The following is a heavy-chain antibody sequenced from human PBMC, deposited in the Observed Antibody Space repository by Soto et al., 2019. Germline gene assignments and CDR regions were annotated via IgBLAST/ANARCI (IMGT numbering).Heavy chain of an antibody. V-gene: IGHV1-18*01. Sequence: GASVKVSCKASGYTFTSYGISWVRQAPGQGLEWMGWISACNGNTNYAQKLQGRVTMTTDTSTSTAYMELRSLRSDDTAVYYCARGGVGYCSGGSCYYYYYGMDVWGQGTTVTVSS. J-gene: IGHJ6*02. CDR1: GYTFTSYG. CDR3: ARGGVGYCSGGSCYYYYYGMDV. D-gene: IGHD2-15*01. CDR2: ISACNGNT.